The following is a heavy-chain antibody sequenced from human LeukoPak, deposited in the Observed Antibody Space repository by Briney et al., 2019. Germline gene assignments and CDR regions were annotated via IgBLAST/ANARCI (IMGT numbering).Heavy chain of an antibody. CDR3: ARAAVTTVTIFDY. Sequence: GGSLRLSCAASGFTFSSYTMHWVRQVTGKGLEWDSAIGTAVDTYYPGSVKGRFTISRENAKNSLYLQMNSLRAGDTAVYYCARAAVTTVTIFDYWGQGILVTVSS. J-gene: IGHJ4*02. CDR2: IGTAVDT. V-gene: IGHV3-13*01. CDR1: GFTFSSYT. D-gene: IGHD4-17*01.